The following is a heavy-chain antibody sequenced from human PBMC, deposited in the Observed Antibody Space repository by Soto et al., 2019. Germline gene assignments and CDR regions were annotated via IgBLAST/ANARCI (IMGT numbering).Heavy chain of an antibody. CDR3: AIYQGTIPRTGTIPMYV. CDR2: IWYDRCNK. V-gene: IGHV3-33*01. CDR1: GVTFSSYG. D-gene: IGHD4-17*01. Sequence: PGGSLRLSCAASGVTFSSYGMHWVRQAPXXGLEWVAVIWYDRCNKYYSDSVKGPFTISRDNSKNTLYLQMISLRADDTAVYYCAIYQGTIPRTGTIPMYVLGKGTTVTVPS. J-gene: IGHJ6*03.